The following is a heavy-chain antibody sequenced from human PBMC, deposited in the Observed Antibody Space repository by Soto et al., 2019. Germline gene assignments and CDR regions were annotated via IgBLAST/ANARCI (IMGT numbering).Heavy chain of an antibody. J-gene: IGHJ4*02. CDR2: ISYDGSNK. Sequence: QVQLVESGGGVVQPGRSLRLSCAASGFTFSSYAMHWVRQAPGKGLEWVAVISYDGSNKYYADSVKGRFTISRDNSKNTLYLQMNSLRAEDTAVYYCARDRYSSGWYFDYWGQGTLVTVSS. D-gene: IGHD6-19*01. V-gene: IGHV3-30-3*01. CDR3: ARDRYSSGWYFDY. CDR1: GFTFSSYA.